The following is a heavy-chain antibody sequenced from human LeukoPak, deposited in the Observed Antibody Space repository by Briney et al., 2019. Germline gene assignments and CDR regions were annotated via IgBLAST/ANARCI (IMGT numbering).Heavy chain of an antibody. V-gene: IGHV4-59*08. J-gene: IGHJ4*02. CDR2: IYYSGST. CDR3: ARTTRYYDSSGCFDF. D-gene: IGHD3-22*01. CDR1: GGSISSYY. Sequence: KSAETVSLTCTVSGGSISSYYWSWIRQPPGKGLEWIAYIYYSGSTNYNPSLKSRVTISVDTSKNQFSLKLSSVTAADTAVYYCARTTRYYDSSGCFDFWGQGALVADPS.